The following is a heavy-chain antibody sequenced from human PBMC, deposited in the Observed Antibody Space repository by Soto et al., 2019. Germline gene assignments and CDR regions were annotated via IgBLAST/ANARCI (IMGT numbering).Heavy chain of an antibody. V-gene: IGHV4-59*01. CDR1: GVSFTTYY. J-gene: IGHJ5*02. CDR3: ARENLRWFDP. CDR2: VYSIGTT. Sequence: SESLSLTGPVSGVSFTTYYCSWIRQPPGKGLEWIGYVYSIGTTSYNPSLKIRVTISIDTSKNQLSLKLTSVTAADTAVYYCARENLRWFDPWGQGTLVTVSS. D-gene: IGHD3-9*01.